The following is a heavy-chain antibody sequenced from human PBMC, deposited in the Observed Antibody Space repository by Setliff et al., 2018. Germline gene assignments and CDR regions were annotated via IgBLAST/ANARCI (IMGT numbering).Heavy chain of an antibody. CDR2: IYTGGST. CDR1: GVSVSRHY. J-gene: IGHJ4*02. D-gene: IGHD3-10*01. Sequence: SETLSLTCIVSGVSVSRHYWSWIRQPPGKTLEWIGYIYTGGSTTYNPSLKSRVTISFITSKNQISLKLSSVTPADTAVYYCARGSGFYYGSGTIDSWGQGTLVTVSS. CDR3: ARGSGFYYGSGTIDS. V-gene: IGHV4-4*08.